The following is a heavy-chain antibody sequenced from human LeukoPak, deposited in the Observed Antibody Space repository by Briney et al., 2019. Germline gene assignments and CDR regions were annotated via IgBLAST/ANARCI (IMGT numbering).Heavy chain of an antibody. V-gene: IGHV4-34*01. Sequence: SETLSLTCAVYGGSFSGYYWSWIRQPPGKGLEWIGEIKHSGSTNYNPSLKSRVTISVDTSRNQFSLKLTSVTAADTAVYYCARGLTYYFDSSGYYVTDAFDIWGQGTMVTVSS. CDR3: ARGLTYYFDSSGYYVTDAFDI. J-gene: IGHJ3*02. CDR1: GGSFSGYY. D-gene: IGHD3-22*01. CDR2: IKHSGST.